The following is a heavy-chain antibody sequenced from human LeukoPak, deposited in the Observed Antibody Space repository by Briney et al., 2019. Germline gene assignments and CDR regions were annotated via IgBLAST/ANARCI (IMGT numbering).Heavy chain of an antibody. CDR1: GGSISSSTYY. CDR3: AISNDAFDI. CDR2: IYETGST. J-gene: IGHJ3*02. V-gene: IGHV4-39*01. Sequence: SETLSLTCAVSGGSISSSTYYWGWIRQPPGKGLEWIGCIYETGSTYYKPSLKSRVTISVDTSKNQFSLKLTSVTAADTAVYYCAISNDAFDIWGQGTMVTVSS.